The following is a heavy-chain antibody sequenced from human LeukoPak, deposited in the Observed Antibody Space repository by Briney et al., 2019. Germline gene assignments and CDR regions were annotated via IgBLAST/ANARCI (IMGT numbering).Heavy chain of an antibody. J-gene: IGHJ4*02. CDR1: GFTFSSYA. D-gene: IGHD6-6*01. Sequence: PGGSLRLSCAASGFTFSSYAMHWVRQAPGKGLEWVAVISYDGSNKYYADSVKGRFTISRDNSKNTLYLQMNSLRAEDTAVYYCATLRRSSSATLGNFDYWGQGTLVTVSS. V-gene: IGHV3-30*04. CDR2: ISYDGSNK. CDR3: ATLRRSSSATLGNFDY.